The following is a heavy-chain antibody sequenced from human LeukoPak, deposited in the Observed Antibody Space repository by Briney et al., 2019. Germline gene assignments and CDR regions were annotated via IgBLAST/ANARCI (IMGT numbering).Heavy chain of an antibody. V-gene: IGHV4-34*01. CDR1: GGSFSGYY. Sequence: PSETLSLTCAVYGGSFSGYYWSWIRQPPGKGLEWIGEINQSGSTNYNPSLKSRVTISVDTSKNQFSLKLNSVTAADTAIHYCARLYGSGSYYRHWGQGTLVTVSS. CDR3: ARLYGSGSYYRH. CDR2: INQSGST. J-gene: IGHJ4*02. D-gene: IGHD3-10*01.